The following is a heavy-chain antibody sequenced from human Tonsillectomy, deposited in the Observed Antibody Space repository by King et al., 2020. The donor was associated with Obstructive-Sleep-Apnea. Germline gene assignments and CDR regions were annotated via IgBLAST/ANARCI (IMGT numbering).Heavy chain of an antibody. D-gene: IGHD3-16*01. CDR2: ICGSGGST. CDR3: AKSQGGPSAKYYYGMDV. Sequence: VQLVESGGGLVQPGGSLRLSCAVSGFTFSDYAMSWVCQAPGKGLDWVSSICGSGGSTYHADSVKGRFTISRDNSKNTLYLQMNSLRADDTAEYYCAKSQGGPSAKYYYGMDVWGQGTTVTVSS. CDR1: GFTFSDYA. V-gene: IGHV3-23*04. J-gene: IGHJ6*02.